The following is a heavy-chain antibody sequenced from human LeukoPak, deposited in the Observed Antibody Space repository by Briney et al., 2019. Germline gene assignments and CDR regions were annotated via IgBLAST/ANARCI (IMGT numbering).Heavy chain of an antibody. J-gene: IGHJ6*03. CDR1: GFTFSSYW. CDR2: IKQDGSEK. D-gene: IGHD2-15*01. Sequence: GGSLRLSCAASGFTFSSYWMSWVRQAPGKGLEWVANIKQDGSEKYYVDSVKGRFTISRDNAKNSLYLQMNSLRAEDTAVYYCARDFYGYCGGGSCYAYGYYYYYMDVWGKGTTVTVSS. V-gene: IGHV3-7*01. CDR3: ARDFYGYCGGGSCYAYGYYYYYMDV.